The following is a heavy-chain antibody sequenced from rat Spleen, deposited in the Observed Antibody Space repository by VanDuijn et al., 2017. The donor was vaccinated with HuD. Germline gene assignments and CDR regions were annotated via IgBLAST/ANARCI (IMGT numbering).Heavy chain of an antibody. Sequence: QVQLKESGPGLVQPSQTLSLTCTVGGFALTSYNVHWVRQPPGKGLEWMGVIWNTGGTRYNSALKSRLSISKETSKSQVFLKMNSLQTEDTATYYCARDKGSLYVMDAWGQGASVTVSS. V-gene: IGHV2-41*01. CDR2: IWNTGGT. CDR1: GFALTSYN. J-gene: IGHJ4*01. D-gene: IGHD5-1*01. CDR3: ARDKGSLYVMDA.